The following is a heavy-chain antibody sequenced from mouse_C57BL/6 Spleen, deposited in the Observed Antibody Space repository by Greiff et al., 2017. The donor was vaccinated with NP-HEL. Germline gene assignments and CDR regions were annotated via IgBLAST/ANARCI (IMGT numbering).Heavy chain of an antibody. V-gene: IGHV1-39*01. CDR3: ARENYGSSPCYLDY. CDR2: INPNYGTT. CDR1: GYSFTDYN. Sequence: VQLKESGPELVKPGASVKISCKASGYSFTDYNMNWVKQCNGKRLEWLGVINPNYGTTSYNQKFKCMATLTVVQSSSTAYMQLNSLTSEDSAVYYCARENYGSSPCYLDYLGQGTTLTVSS. D-gene: IGHD1-1*01. J-gene: IGHJ2*01.